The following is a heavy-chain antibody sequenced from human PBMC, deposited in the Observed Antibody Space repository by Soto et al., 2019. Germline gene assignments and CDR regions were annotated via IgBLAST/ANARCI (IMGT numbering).Heavy chain of an antibody. J-gene: IGHJ5*02. CDR2: ISYDGSNK. D-gene: IGHD1-7*01. CDR3: ARDAEDNWNYGWGCWFDP. Sequence: QVQLVESGGGVVQPGRSLRLSCAASGFTFSSYAMHWVRQAPGKGLEWVAVISYDGSNKYYADSVKGRFTISRDNSKNTLYLQMNSLRAEDTAVYYCARDAEDNWNYGWGCWFDPWGQGTLVTVSS. CDR1: GFTFSSYA. V-gene: IGHV3-30-3*01.